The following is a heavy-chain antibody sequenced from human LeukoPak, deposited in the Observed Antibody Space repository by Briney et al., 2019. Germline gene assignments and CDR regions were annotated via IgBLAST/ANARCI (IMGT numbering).Heavy chain of an antibody. V-gene: IGHV3-23*01. CDR1: GFTFSSYV. CDR2: SSGSGGST. J-gene: IGHJ4*02. CDR3: AKESTRYYDSSGYYSDY. Sequence: GGSLRLSCAASGFTFSSYVMSWVPQAPGKGLEWVSSSSGSGGSTYYADSVKGRFTISRDNSKNTVYLQMNSLRAEDTAVYYCAKESTRYYDSSGYYSDYWGQGTLVTVSS. D-gene: IGHD3-22*01.